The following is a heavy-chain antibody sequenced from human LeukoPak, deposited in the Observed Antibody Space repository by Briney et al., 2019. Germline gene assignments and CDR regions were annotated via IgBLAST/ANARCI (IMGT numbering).Heavy chain of an antibody. J-gene: IGHJ6*02. V-gene: IGHV1-18*01. Sequence: GASVKVSCKASGYTFTSYGISWVRQAPGQGLEWMGWISAYNGNTNYAQKLQGRGTMTTDTSTSTAYMELRSLRSDDTAVYYCARFAYVDIVATIRSPYYYYYGMDVWGQGTTVTVSS. CDR3: ARFAYVDIVATIRSPYYYYYGMDV. D-gene: IGHD5-12*01. CDR1: GYTFTSYG. CDR2: ISAYNGNT.